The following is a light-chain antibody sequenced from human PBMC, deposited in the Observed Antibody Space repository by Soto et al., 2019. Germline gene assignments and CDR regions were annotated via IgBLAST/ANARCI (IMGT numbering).Light chain of an antibody. J-gene: IGLJ3*02. V-gene: IGLV4-69*01. CDR3: QTWGSGIQV. Sequence: QSVLTQSPSASASLGASVKFTCTLSSGHSTYAIAWLQQQPEKGPRYLMKLNGDGSHSKGDGIPDRFSGSSSGAERYLTISSLQSDDEADYYCQTWGSGIQVFGGGTKVTVL. CDR1: SGHSTYA. CDR2: LNGDGSH.